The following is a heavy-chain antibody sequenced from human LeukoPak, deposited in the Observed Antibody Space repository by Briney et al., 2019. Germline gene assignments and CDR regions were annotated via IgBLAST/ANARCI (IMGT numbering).Heavy chain of an antibody. J-gene: IGHJ4*02. V-gene: IGHV1-18*01. CDR2: ISVWNGKT. Sequence: GASVKVSCKASGYTFTSYGISWVRQAPGQGLEWMGWISVWNGKTNYAQKLQGRVTMTTDTSTSTAYMELRSLRSDDTAVYFCARVSAKGDQWYHTCDYWDQGTLVTVSS. CDR1: GYTFTSYG. CDR3: ARVSAKGDQWYHTCDY. D-gene: IGHD2-2*01.